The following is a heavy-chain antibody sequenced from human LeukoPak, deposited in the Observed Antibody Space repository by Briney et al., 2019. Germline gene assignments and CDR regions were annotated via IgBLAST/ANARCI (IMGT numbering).Heavy chain of an antibody. CDR1: GFTFSSYS. V-gene: IGHV3-21*01. Sequence: NSGGSLRLSCAASGFTFSSYSMHWVRQAPGKGLEWVSSIDSSSTSIYYADSVKGRFAISRDNAKNSLHLQMNSLRAEDTAVYYCAAGGFKYSFNIWSQGTMVSVSS. J-gene: IGHJ3*02. D-gene: IGHD2-15*01. CDR3: AAGGFKYSFNI. CDR2: IDSSSTSI.